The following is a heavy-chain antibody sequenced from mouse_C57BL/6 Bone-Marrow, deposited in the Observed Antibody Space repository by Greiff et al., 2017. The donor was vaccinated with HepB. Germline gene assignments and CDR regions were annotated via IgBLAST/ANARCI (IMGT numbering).Heavy chain of an antibody. CDR1: GFTFSDYG. D-gene: IGHD1-1*01. Sequence: VHVKESGGGLVKPGGSLKLSCAASGFTFSDYGMHWVRQAPEKGLEWVAYISSGSSTIYYADTVKGRFTISRDNAKNTLFLQMTSLRSEDTAMYYCARPDYYGSSYHWYFDVWGTGTTVTVSS. J-gene: IGHJ1*03. CDR2: ISSGSSTI. CDR3: ARPDYYGSSYHWYFDV. V-gene: IGHV5-17*01.